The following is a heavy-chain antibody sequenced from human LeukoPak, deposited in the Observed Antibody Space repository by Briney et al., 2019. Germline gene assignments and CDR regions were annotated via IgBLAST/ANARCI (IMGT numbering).Heavy chain of an antibody. CDR2: IIPIFGTA. CDR1: GGTFSSYA. V-gene: IGHV1-69*01. Sequence: SVKVSCRASGGTFSSYAISWVRQAPGQGLEWMGGIIPIFGTANYARKFQGRVTITADESTSTAYMELSSLRPEDTAVYYCARDRFGVPGANWFDPWGQGTLVTVSS. CDR3: ARDRFGVPGANWFDP. D-gene: IGHD3-10*01. J-gene: IGHJ5*02.